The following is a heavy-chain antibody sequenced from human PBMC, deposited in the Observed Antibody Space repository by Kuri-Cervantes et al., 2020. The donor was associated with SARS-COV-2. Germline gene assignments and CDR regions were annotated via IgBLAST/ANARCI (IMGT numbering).Heavy chain of an antibody. D-gene: IGHD3-3*01. CDR2: IRGSGGST. CDR3: AKGPTFGVVDTYYYYMDV. Sequence: GESLKISCAASGLTFSSYAMSWVRQAPGKGLEWVSAIRGSGGSTYYADSVKGRFTISRDNSKNTLYLQMNSLRAEDTAVYYCAKGPTFGVVDTYYYYMDVWGKGTTVTVSS. CDR1: GLTFSSYA. J-gene: IGHJ6*03. V-gene: IGHV3-23*01.